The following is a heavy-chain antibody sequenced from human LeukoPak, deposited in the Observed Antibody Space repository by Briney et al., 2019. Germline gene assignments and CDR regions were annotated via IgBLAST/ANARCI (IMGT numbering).Heavy chain of an antibody. V-gene: IGHV4-39*07. CDR3: ARDPAGYYGSGSYYNPYYYYGMDV. CDR2: IYYSGST. J-gene: IGHJ6*02. D-gene: IGHD3-10*01. CDR1: GGSISSSSYY. Sequence: SETPSLTSTVSGGSISSSSYYCGWIRQPPRKGLAWIGSIYYSGSTYYNPSLKSRVTISVDTSKNQFSLKLSSVTAADSAVYYCARDPAGYYGSGSYYNPYYYYGMDVWGQGTTVPVFS.